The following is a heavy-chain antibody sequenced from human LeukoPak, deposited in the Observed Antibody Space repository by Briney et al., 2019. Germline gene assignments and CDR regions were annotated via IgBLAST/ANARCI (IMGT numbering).Heavy chain of an antibody. V-gene: IGHV1-2*02. CDR1: GYTFTGYY. Sequence: ASVKVSCKASGYTFTGYYMHWVRQAPGQGLEWMGWINPNSGGTNYAQKFQGRVTMTRDTSISTAYMELSSLRSEDTAVYYCAAHCTNGVCLYYFDYWGQGTLVTVSS. CDR2: INPNSGGT. CDR3: AAHCTNGVCLYYFDY. J-gene: IGHJ4*02. D-gene: IGHD2-8*01.